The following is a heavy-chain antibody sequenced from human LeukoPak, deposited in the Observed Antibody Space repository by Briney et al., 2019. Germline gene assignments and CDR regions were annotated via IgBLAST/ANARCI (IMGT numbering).Heavy chain of an antibody. CDR1: GFTFSNYA. Sequence: GGSLRLSCAASGFTFSNYAMNWVRQAPGKGLVWVSRINSDGSSTSYADSVKGRFTISRDNAKNTLYLQMNSLRAEYTAVYYCARGFSPLGYCSGGSCYSSFDYWGQGTLVTVSS. CDR3: ARGFSPLGYCSGGSCYSSFDY. V-gene: IGHV3-74*01. J-gene: IGHJ4*02. CDR2: INSDGSST. D-gene: IGHD2-15*01.